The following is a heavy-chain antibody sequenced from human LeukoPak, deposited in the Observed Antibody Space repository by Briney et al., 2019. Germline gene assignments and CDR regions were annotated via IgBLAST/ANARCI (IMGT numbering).Heavy chain of an antibody. V-gene: IGHV1-69*13. J-gene: IGHJ5*02. CDR3: VRDGEGVAISVNYWFDP. Sequence: APVKVSCKASGGTFSSYAISWVRQAPGQGLEWMGGIIPIFGTANYAQKFQGRVTITADESTSTAYMELSSLRSEDTAVYYCVRDGEGVAISVNYWFDPWGQGTLVTVSS. CDR2: IIPIFGTA. CDR1: GGTFSSYA. D-gene: IGHD3-10*01.